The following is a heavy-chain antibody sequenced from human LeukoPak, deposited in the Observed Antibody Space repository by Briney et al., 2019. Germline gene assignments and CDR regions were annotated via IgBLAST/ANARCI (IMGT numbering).Heavy chain of an antibody. J-gene: IGHJ4*02. CDR2: IYYSGST. Sequence: SETLSLTCTVSGGSISSSSYYWGWIRQPPGKGLEWIGSIYYSGSTNYNPSLKSRVTISVDTSKNQFSLKLSSVTAADTAVYYCARQGLGYSYGHIDYWGQGTLVTVSS. CDR3: ARQGLGYSYGHIDY. V-gene: IGHV4-39*01. CDR1: GGSISSSSYY. D-gene: IGHD5-18*01.